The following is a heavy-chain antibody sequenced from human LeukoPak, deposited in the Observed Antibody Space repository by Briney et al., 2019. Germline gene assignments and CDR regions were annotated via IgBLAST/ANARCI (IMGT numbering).Heavy chain of an antibody. J-gene: IGHJ4*02. CDR1: GFTFSSSW. CDR2: IKSDGSEK. D-gene: IGHD4-17*01. V-gene: IGHV3-7*03. CDR3: ARDPSYGALDF. Sequence: GGSLRLSCAASGFTFSSSWMTWVRQAPGKGLEWVANIKSDGSEKYYVDSVKGRFTISRDNAKNSLYLQMNSLRAEDTAVYYCARDPSYGALDFWGQGTQVTVSS.